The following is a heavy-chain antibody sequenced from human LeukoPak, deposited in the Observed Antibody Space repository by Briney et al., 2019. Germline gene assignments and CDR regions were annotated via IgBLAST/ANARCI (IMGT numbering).Heavy chain of an antibody. Sequence: PGGSLRLSCAASGFTFSSYAMNWVRQAPGKGLEWVSAIGGSGGSTYYADSVKGRFTISRDNSKNTLYLQMSSLRAEDTAVYYCAKAGVVAAAGSKRNYFDYWGQGTLVTVSS. V-gene: IGHV3-23*01. D-gene: IGHD6-13*01. CDR3: AKAGVVAAAGSKRNYFDY. CDR2: IGGSGGST. CDR1: GFTFSSYA. J-gene: IGHJ4*02.